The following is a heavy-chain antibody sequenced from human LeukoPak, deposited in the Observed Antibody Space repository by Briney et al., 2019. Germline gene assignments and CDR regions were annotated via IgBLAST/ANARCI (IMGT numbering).Heavy chain of an antibody. Sequence: GGSLRLSCGASGFTFRSYWMSWVRQAPGKGLERVAHMNQDGGERYYVDSVRGRFTISRDNGKNSLYLQMNSLRAEDTAVYYCATTVAGYPDDYFDHWGQGTLVTVSS. CDR1: GFTFRSYW. J-gene: IGHJ4*02. CDR2: MNQDGGER. D-gene: IGHD6-19*01. CDR3: ATTVAGYPDDYFDH. V-gene: IGHV3-7*01.